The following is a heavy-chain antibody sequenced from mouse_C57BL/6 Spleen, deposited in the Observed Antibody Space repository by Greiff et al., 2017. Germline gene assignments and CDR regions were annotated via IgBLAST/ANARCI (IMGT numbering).Heavy chain of an antibody. J-gene: IGHJ3*01. CDR2: IRSKSNNYAT. Sequence: EVQLEESGGGLVQPKGSLKLSCAASGFSFNTYAMNWVRQAPGQGLEWVARIRSKSNNYATYYADSVKDRFTISRDDSESMLYLQMSILKTEDTAMYYCVAYTWFAYWGQGTLVTVSA. V-gene: IGHV10-1*01. CDR3: VAYTWFAY. CDR1: GFSFNTYA. D-gene: IGHD6-5*01.